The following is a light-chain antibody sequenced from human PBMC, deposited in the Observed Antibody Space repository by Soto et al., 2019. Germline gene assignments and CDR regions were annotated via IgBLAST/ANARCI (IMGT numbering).Light chain of an antibody. V-gene: IGKV3D-20*02. CDR1: QSVTSDY. J-gene: IGKJ4*01. CDR2: GAS. CDR3: QQRSDFPLT. Sequence: EIVLTQSPGTLSLSPGDRATLSCRASQSVTSDYLAWYQQKPGQAPRLLIYGASIRATGIPDRFSGSGSGTEFTLTISSLQSEDFAVYYCQQRSDFPLTFGGGTKVDIK.